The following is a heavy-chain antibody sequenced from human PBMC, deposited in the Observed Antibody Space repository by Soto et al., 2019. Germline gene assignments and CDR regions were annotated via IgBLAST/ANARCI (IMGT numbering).Heavy chain of an antibody. Sequence: GGSLRLSCAASGFTFSSYGMHWVRQAPGKGLEWVAVISYDGSNKYYADSVKGRFTISRDNAKNSLYLQMNSLRAEDTAVYYCARILEGHYDFWSGYTRNWFDPWGQGTLVTVSS. J-gene: IGHJ5*02. V-gene: IGHV3-30*03. CDR1: GFTFSSYG. CDR3: ARILEGHYDFWSGYTRNWFDP. D-gene: IGHD3-3*01. CDR2: ISYDGSNK.